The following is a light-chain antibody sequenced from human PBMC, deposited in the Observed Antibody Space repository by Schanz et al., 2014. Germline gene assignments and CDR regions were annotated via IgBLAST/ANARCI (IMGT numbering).Light chain of an antibody. Sequence: QSALTQPRSVSGSPGQSVTISCTGTSSDVGAYNDVSWYQQHPGKAPKLMIYDVNKRPSGVPDRFSGSKSGNTAPLTISGLQPEDEDDYHCCSYAGGYTVFGGGTKLTVL. V-gene: IGLV2-11*01. CDR3: CSYAGGYTV. CDR2: DVN. CDR1: SSDVGAYND. J-gene: IGLJ3*02.